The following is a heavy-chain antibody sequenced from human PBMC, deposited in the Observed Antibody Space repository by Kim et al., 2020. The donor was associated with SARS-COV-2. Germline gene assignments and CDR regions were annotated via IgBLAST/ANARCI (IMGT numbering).Heavy chain of an antibody. V-gene: IGHV3-48*02. D-gene: IGHD3-3*01. Sequence: VKGRFTISRDNAKNSLYLQMNSLKDEDTAVYYCARGAQYYDFWSGYYDYWGQGTLVTVSS. CDR3: ARGAQYYDFWSGYYDY. J-gene: IGHJ4*02.